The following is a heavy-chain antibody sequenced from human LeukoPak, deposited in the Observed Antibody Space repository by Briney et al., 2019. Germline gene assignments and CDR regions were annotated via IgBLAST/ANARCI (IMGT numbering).Heavy chain of an antibody. CDR2: ISGSGDTT. J-gene: IGHJ6*03. Sequence: GGSLRLSCAASGLTFNNDAMNWVRQAPGKGLEWVSAISGSGDTTPYADSVKGRFTISRDNSKNTLYLQMNSLRAEDTAVYYCAKDRAPMDVWGKGTTVTVSS. CDR3: AKDRAPMDV. CDR1: GLTFNNDA. V-gene: IGHV3-23*01.